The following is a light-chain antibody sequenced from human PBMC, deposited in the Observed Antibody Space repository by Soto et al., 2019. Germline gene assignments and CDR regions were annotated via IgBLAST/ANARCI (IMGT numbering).Light chain of an antibody. CDR1: QSVSSSY. CDR3: QQYGSSPMYT. J-gene: IGKJ2*01. CDR2: GAS. V-gene: IGKV3-20*01. Sequence: EIVLTQSPGTLSLSPGERATLSCRASQSVSSSYLAWYQQKPGQAPRLLIYGASGRATGIPDRFSGSGSGTDVTLTISRLEPEDFAVYYWQQYGSSPMYTFGQGTKLEIK.